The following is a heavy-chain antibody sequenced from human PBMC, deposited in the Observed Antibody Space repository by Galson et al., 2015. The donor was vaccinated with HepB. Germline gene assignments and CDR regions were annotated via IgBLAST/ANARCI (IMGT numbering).Heavy chain of an antibody. CDR2: ISYDGSNK. J-gene: IGHJ4*02. CDR3: ARVPIPYDFWSGPFDY. Sequence: SLRLSCAASGFTFSSYAMHWVRQAPGKGLEWVAVISYDGSNKYYADSVKGRFTISRDNSKNTLYLQMNSLRAEDTAVYYCARVPIPYDFWSGPFDYWGQGTLVTVSS. D-gene: IGHD3-3*01. CDR1: GFTFSSYA. V-gene: IGHV3-30-3*01.